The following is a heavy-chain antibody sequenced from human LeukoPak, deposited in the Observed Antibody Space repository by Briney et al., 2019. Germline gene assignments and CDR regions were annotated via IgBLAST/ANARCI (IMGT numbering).Heavy chain of an antibody. D-gene: IGHD6-6*01. CDR1: GGTSSSYA. V-gene: IGHV1-69*04. CDR2: ITPILGTT. CDR3: AREYSSSYYYYGMDV. Sequence: SVKVSCKASGGTSSSYAISWVRQAPGQGLEWMGRITPILGTTNYAQKFQGRVTITADKSTSTAYMELYSLRSEDTAVYYCAREYSSSYYYYGMDVWGQGTTVTVSS. J-gene: IGHJ6*02.